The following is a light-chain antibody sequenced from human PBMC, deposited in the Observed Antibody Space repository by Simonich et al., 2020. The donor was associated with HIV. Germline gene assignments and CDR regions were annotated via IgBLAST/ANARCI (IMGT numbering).Light chain of an antibody. Sequence: QSVLTQPPSVSGAPGQRVTISCTGSSSNIGEGYDVHWYQQLPGTAPKLLIYGNSNRPSGVPDRFSGSKSGNTASLTISGLQAEDEADYYCCSYAGSHTFVFGGGTKLTVL. V-gene: IGLV1-40*01. CDR2: GNS. J-gene: IGLJ2*01. CDR1: SSNIGEGYD. CDR3: CSYAGSHTFV.